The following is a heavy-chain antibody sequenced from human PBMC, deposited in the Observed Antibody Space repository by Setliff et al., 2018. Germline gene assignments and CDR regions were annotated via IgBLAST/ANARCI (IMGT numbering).Heavy chain of an antibody. J-gene: IGHJ3*02. D-gene: IGHD3-22*01. CDR1: GFTFDDYG. Sequence: AGGSLRLSCAASGFTFDDYGMSWVRQAPGKGLEWVSGINWNGGSTGYADSVKGRFTISRDNTKNSLYLQMNSLRAEDTAVYYCARDRPYYYDSSGYLPDAFDIWGQGTMVTVSS. V-gene: IGHV3-20*04. CDR2: INWNGGST. CDR3: ARDRPYYYDSSGYLPDAFDI.